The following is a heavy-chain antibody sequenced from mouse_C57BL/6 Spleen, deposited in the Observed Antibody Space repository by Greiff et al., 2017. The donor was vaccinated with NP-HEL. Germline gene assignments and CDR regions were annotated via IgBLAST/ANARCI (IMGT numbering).Heavy chain of an antibody. J-gene: IGHJ4*01. CDR1: GYAFTNYL. CDR3: ARFELLYAMDY. CDR2: INPGSGGT. V-gene: IGHV1-54*01. Sequence: VQLQQSGAELVRPGTSVKVSCKASGYAFTNYLIEWVKQRPGQGLEWIGVINPGSGGTNYNEKFKGKATLTADKSSSTAYMQLSSLTSEDSAVYFCARFELLYAMDYWGQGTSVTVSS.